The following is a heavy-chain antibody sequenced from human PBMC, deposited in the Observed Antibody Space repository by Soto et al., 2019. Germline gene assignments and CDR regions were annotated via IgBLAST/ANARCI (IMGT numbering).Heavy chain of an antibody. J-gene: IGHJ6*02. D-gene: IGHD1-26*01. V-gene: IGHV3-23*01. Sequence: GGSLRLSCAASGFTFSSYAMSWVRQAPGKGLEWVSAISGSGGSTYYADSVKGRFTISRDNSKNTLYLQVNSLRAEDTAVYYCAKVGATTRYYYYYGMDVWGQGTTVTVSS. CDR2: ISGSGGST. CDR3: AKVGATTRYYYYYGMDV. CDR1: GFTFSSYA.